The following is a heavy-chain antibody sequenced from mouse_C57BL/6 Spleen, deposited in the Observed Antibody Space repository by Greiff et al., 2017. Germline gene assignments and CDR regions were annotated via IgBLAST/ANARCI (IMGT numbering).Heavy chain of an antibody. D-gene: IGHD1-1*01. J-gene: IGHJ1*03. CDR1: GYTFTSYW. V-gene: IGHV1-69*01. Sequence: QVQLQQPGAELVMPGASVKLSCKASGYTFTSYWMHWVKQRPGQGLEWIGEIDPSDSYTNYNQKFKGKSTLTVDKSSSTAYMKLSSLTSEDSAVYYCAIGVYYGSSNRYFDGWGTGTTVTVSS. CDR3: AIGVYYGSSNRYFDG. CDR2: IDPSDSYT.